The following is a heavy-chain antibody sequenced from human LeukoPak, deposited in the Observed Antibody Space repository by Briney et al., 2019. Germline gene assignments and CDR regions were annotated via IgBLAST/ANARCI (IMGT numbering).Heavy chain of an antibody. D-gene: IGHD5-12*01. CDR2: IYYSGST. V-gene: IGHV4-59*05. J-gene: IGHJ3*02. CDR1: GGSISNYY. Sequence: PSETLSLTCTVSGGSISNYYWSWIRQPPGKGLEWIGSIYYSGSTYYNPSLKSRVTISVDTSKNQFSLKLSSVTAADTAVYCCARHPIVATIQNAFDIWGQGTMVTVSS. CDR3: ARHPIVATIQNAFDI.